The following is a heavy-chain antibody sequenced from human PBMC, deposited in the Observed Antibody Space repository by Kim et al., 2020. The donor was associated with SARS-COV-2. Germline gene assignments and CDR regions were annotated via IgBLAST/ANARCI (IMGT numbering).Heavy chain of an antibody. V-gene: IGHV3-73*01. CDR1: GFTFSGSA. CDR3: TSGYATSSGWHYYYYGMDV. D-gene: IGHD6-19*01. J-gene: IGHJ6*02. Sequence: GGSLRLSCAASGFTFSGSAMHWVRQASGKGLEWVGRIRSKANSYATAYAASVKGRFTISRDDSKNTAYLQMNSLKTEDTAVYYCTSGYATSSGWHYYYYGMDVWGQGTTVTVSS. CDR2: IRSKANSYAT.